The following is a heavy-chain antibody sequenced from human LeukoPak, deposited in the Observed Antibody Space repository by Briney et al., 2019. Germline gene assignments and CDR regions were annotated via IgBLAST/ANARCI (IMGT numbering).Heavy chain of an antibody. CDR1: GFTFSSYP. CDR3: MSRDSGGY. CDR2: IGSDGGRT. J-gene: IGHJ4*02. D-gene: IGHD2-15*01. Sequence: PGGSLRLSCAASGFTFSSYPMHWVRQSPGKGLEYVSAIGSDGGRTYYADSVKGRFTISRDNSKNTLYLQMDSLRPEDMAVYYCMSRDSGGYWGQGTLVTVSS. V-gene: IGHV3-64*02.